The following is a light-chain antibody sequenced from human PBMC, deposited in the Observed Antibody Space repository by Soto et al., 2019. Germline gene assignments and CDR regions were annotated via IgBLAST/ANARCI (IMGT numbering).Light chain of an antibody. V-gene: IGKV1-39*01. J-gene: IGKJ1*01. CDR3: QQSDSTPRT. Sequence: DIQMTQSPSSLSASVGDRVTITCRASQSISNYLNWYQQKPGKAPKLLMYAASSLQSGVPSRFGGSGSGTDFTLTISSLQPEDFATYYCQQSDSTPRTFGQGTKVEI. CDR2: AAS. CDR1: QSISNY.